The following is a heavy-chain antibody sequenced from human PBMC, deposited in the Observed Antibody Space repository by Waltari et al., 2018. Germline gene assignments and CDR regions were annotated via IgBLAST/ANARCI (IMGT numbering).Heavy chain of an antibody. J-gene: IGHJ4*02. CDR3: AGKRNSGCYYIRLPYYFDY. V-gene: IGHV4-34*01. CDR2: INHSVSP. Sequence: QVQLQQWGAGLLKPSETLSLTCAVYGGSFSGYYWSWIRQPPGKGLEWLGEINHSVSPNSNPSLKYRVTISVDTSKSRFSLTLGSLTAADTAVYYCAGKRNSGCYYIRLPYYFDYWGQRTLFTVSS. D-gene: IGHD3-10*01. CDR1: GGSFSGYY.